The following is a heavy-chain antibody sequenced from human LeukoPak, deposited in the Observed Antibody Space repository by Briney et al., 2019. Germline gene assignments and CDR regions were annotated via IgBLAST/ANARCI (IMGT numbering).Heavy chain of an antibody. CDR1: GFAFLNGC. CDR2: SKRQIDGETT. D-gene: IGHD3-16*01. V-gene: IGHV3-15*07. CDR3: VAGCGEADGGLWYGMDV. Sequence: ASLRLFCAAFGFAFLNGCLCWVRQAPREELEWGGRSKRQIDGETTDYGAPMKGRFTISRDDSQNTLYLQMNRLSTEDTALYYRVAGCGEADGGLWYGMDVWGQGAGVTVSS. J-gene: IGHJ6*02.